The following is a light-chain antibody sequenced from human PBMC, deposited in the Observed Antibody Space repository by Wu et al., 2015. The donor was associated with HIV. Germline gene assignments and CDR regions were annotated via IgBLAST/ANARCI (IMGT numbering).Light chain of an antibody. J-gene: IGKJ1*01. CDR1: QSVISSY. CDR3: QQYGRSPTT. CDR2: GVS. Sequence: LSCRASQSVISSYLAWYQXKAGQAPSLLIYGVSRRATGIPDRFSGSESGTDFTLTISRLEPEDSAMYYCQQYGRSPTTFGQGTKVEIK. V-gene: IGKV3-20*01.